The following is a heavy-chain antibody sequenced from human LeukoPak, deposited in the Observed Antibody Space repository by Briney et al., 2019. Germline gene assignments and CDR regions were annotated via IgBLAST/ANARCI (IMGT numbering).Heavy chain of an antibody. CDR1: GLAFSYYW. J-gene: IGHJ4*02. D-gene: IGHD3-22*01. Sequence: PGGSLRLSCAASGLAFSYYWMSWVRQAPGKGLEGVANIKQDGSEKHYVDSVKGRFTVSRDNAKNSLYLQMNSLRAEDTAVNYCAVYYSSGPIAYWGQGTLVTVSS. CDR2: IKQDGSEK. CDR3: AVYYSSGPIAY. V-gene: IGHV3-7*01.